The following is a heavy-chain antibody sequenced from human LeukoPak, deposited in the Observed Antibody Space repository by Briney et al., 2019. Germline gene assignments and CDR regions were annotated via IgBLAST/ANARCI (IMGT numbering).Heavy chain of an antibody. CDR3: ARDSGKIRVGATMMFDY. Sequence: GRSLRLSCAASGFTFSSYAMHGVRQAPGKGLEWVAVISYDGSNKYYADSVKGRFTISRDNSKNTLYLQMNSLRAEDTAVYYCARDSGKIRVGATMMFDYWGQGTLVTVSS. CDR2: ISYDGSNK. J-gene: IGHJ4*02. V-gene: IGHV3-30*01. D-gene: IGHD1-26*01. CDR1: GFTFSSYA.